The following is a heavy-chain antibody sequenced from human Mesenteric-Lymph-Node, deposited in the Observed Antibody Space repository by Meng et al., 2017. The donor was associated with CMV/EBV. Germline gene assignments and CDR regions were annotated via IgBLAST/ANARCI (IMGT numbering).Heavy chain of an antibody. CDR2: ISRNDGK. D-gene: IGHD2-21*02. CDR3: AHPRFTAYAMYYVDY. J-gene: IGHJ4*02. Sequence: FSPSTSGVVVGCIPDRPKEALWWRAVISRNDGKRYSTSLKSRLTLTKDTSKNQVVLTMTNMDAVDTATYYCAHPRFTAYAMYYVDYWGQGILVTVSS. CDR1: FSPSTSGVV. V-gene: IGHV2-5*01.